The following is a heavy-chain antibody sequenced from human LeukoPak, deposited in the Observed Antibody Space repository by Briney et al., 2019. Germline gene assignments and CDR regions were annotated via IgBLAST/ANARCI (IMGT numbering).Heavy chain of an antibody. J-gene: IGHJ4*02. CDR3: ARENPSGYYNRPIDY. V-gene: IGHV4-59*01. D-gene: IGHD3-22*01. CDR2: IYYSGSI. Sequence: SETLSFTCTVSGASISSYYWSWIRQPPGKGLEWIGDIYYSGSIKYNPSLKSRVTMSVDTSKNQFSLKLSSVTAADTAIYYCARENPSGYYNRPIDYWGQGTLVTVSS. CDR1: GASISSYY.